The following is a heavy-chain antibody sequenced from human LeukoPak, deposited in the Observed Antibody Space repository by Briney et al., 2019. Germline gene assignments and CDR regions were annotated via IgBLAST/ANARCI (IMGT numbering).Heavy chain of an antibody. J-gene: IGHJ4*02. CDR1: GGSISRGGYY. Sequence: SQTLSLTCTVSGGSISRGGYYWSWIRQPAGKGLEWIGRIYTSGNTNYNPSLKSRVSMSVDTSKNQFSLKLTSVTAADTAVYYCARVFYGDRYYFDYWGQGTLVTVSS. CDR3: ARVFYGDRYYFDY. D-gene: IGHD4-17*01. CDR2: IYTSGNT. V-gene: IGHV4-61*02.